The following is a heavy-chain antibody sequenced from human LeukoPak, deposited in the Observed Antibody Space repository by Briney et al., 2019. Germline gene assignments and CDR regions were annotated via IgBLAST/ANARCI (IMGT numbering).Heavy chain of an antibody. V-gene: IGHV3-9*01. D-gene: IGHD2-15*01. J-gene: IGHJ6*03. CDR2: ISWNSGSI. Sequence: GGSLRLSCAGSGFTFDEHAMRWVRQAPGKGLEWVSGISWNSGSIAYADSVKGRFTISRDNAKNLLFLQMSSLRAADTALYYCVKGHCSSSSCFPNYYYYMDVWGTGTTVTVSS. CDR3: VKGHCSSSSCFPNYYYYMDV. CDR1: GFTFDEHA.